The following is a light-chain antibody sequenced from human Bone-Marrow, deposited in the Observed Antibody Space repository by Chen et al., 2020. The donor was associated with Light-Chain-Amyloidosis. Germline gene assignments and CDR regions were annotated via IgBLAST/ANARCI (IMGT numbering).Light chain of an antibody. J-gene: IGLJ2*01. CDR1: DLPKKY. CDR2: RDT. CDR3: QSADSSGTYEVI. V-gene: IGLV3-25*03. Sequence: SYELTQPPSVSVSPGPTARITCSGDDLPKKYAYWYQQKPGQAPVLVIHRDTERPSGISERFSGYSSGTTATLTISGVQAEDEADYHCQSADSSGTYEVIFGGGTELTVL.